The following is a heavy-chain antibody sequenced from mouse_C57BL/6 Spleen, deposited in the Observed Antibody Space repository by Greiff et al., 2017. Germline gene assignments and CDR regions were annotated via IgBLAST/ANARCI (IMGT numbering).Heavy chain of an antibody. J-gene: IGHJ4*01. CDR3: AHDYYYAMDY. V-gene: IGHV1-52*01. CDR2: IDPSDSAT. Sequence: QVQLQQPGAELVRPGSSVKLSCKASGYTFTSSWMHWVKQRPIQGLEWIGNIDPSDSATHYNQKFKDKATLTVDKSSNTAYLQLSSLTSEDTAIYYCAHDYYYAMDYWGQGTAVTVSS. CDR1: GYTFTSSW. D-gene: IGHD2-4*01.